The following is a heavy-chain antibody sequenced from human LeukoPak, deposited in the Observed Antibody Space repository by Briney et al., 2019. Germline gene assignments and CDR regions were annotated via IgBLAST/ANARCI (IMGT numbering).Heavy chain of an antibody. V-gene: IGHV3-23*01. CDR1: GFIFTKYA. CDR3: AKGGYISSWYYFDY. D-gene: IGHD6-13*01. CDR2: ISGSGGST. J-gene: IGHJ4*02. Sequence: GGSLRLSCAASGFIFTKYAMSWVRQAPGKGLEWDSVISGSGGSTDYADSVKGRFTISRDNSKNTLYLQMNSLRAEDTAVYYCAKGGYISSWYYFDYWGQGTLVTVSS.